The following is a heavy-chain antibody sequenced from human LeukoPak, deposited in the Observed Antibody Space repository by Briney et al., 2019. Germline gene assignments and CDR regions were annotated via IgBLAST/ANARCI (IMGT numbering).Heavy chain of an antibody. CDR2: INHSGST. Sequence: SETLSLTCAVYGGSFSGYYWSWIRQPPGKGLEWIGEINHSGSTNYNPSLKSRVTISVDTSKNQFSLKLSSVTAADTAVYYCTRGFYYLEYWGQGTLVTVSS. CDR3: TRGFYYLEY. V-gene: IGHV4-34*01. J-gene: IGHJ4*02. D-gene: IGHD3-3*01. CDR1: GGSFSGYY.